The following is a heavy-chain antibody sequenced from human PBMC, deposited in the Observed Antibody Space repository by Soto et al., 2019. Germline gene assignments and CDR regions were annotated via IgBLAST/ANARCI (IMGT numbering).Heavy chain of an antibody. J-gene: IGHJ4*02. CDR1: GGSLNNYY. CDR2: IYFSGSI. D-gene: IGHD3-16*01. Sequence: PSETLSLTCAVSGGSLNNYYWSWIRQPPGKGLEWIGYIYFSGSINYNPSLKSRVTISADTSKNQFSLKLISVTTADTAIYYCERHASLRVFRSNFDYWGQGTLVTVSS. V-gene: IGHV4-59*01. CDR3: ERHASLRVFRSNFDY.